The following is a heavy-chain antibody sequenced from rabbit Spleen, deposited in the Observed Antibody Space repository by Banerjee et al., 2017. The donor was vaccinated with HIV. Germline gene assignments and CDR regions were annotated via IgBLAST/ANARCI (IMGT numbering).Heavy chain of an antibody. CDR1: GFSFSDRDV. D-gene: IGHD4-1*01. Sequence: QEQLEESGGGLVKPEGSLTLTCKASGFSFSDRDVMCWVRQAPGKGPEWIGCIYTGSGNTYYASRAKGRFTISKTSSTTVTLQMTSLTAADTATYFCATNHYTGDFNLWGPGTLVTVS. CDR2: IYTGSGNT. V-gene: IGHV1S45*01. CDR3: ATNHYTGDFNL. J-gene: IGHJ4*01.